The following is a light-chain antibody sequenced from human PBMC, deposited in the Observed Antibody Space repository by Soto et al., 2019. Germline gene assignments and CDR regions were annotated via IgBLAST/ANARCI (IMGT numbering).Light chain of an antibody. CDR3: QQYNSYS. J-gene: IGKJ1*01. V-gene: IGKV1-5*01. CDR1: QSISNW. CDR2: HAS. Sequence: SPSTVSSSVRDRVTITCRASQSISNWLAWYQQKPGTAPKVLIYHASNLQSGVPSRFSGSGSGTEFTLTISSLQPDDFATNYCQQYNSYSFGQGTKVDI.